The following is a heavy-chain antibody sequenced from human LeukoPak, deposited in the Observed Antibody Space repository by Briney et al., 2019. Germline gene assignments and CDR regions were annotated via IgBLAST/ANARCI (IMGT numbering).Heavy chain of an antibody. CDR3: ARVRIQLFWFDP. V-gene: IGHV4-61*02. CDR2: IYTSGST. D-gene: IGHD5-18*01. Sequence: SETLSLTCTVSGGSISSGSYYWSWIRQPAGTGLEWIGRIYTSGSTNYNPSLKSRVTISVDTSKNQFSLKLSSVTAADTAVYYCARVRIQLFWFDPWGQGTLVTVSS. J-gene: IGHJ5*02. CDR1: GGSISSGSYY.